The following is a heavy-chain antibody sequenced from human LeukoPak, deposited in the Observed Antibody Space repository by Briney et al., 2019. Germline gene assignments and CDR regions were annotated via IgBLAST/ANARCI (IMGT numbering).Heavy chain of an antibody. CDR3: ARRIAAAGTTSYYGMDV. V-gene: IGHV3-30*07. CDR2: ISSGGTYE. D-gene: IGHD6-13*01. Sequence: GKSLRLSCAASGFTFSNYAMHWVRQAPGKGLEWVSLISSGGTYEYYADSVKGRFTISRDNSKNTLYLQMNTLRAEDTAVYYCARRIAAAGTTSYYGMDVWGQGTTVTVSS. CDR1: GFTFSNYA. J-gene: IGHJ6*02.